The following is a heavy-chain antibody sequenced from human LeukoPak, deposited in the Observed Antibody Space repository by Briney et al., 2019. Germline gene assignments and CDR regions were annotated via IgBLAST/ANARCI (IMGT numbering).Heavy chain of an antibody. CDR2: IYYSGST. CDR3: ARDPSGYFNY. V-gene: IGHV4-61*01. J-gene: IGHJ4*02. D-gene: IGHD3-22*01. Sequence: SATLSLTCTVSGGSVSSGNYYWSWIRQPPGKGLEWIGYIYYSGSTNYNPSLKSRVTISVDTSTNQFSLKLSSMTAADTAVYYCARDPSGYFNYWGQGTLATVSS. CDR1: GGSVSSGNYY.